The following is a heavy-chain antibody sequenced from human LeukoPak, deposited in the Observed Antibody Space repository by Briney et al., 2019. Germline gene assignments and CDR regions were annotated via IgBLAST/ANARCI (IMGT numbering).Heavy chain of an antibody. CDR2: ISYSGST. CDR1: GGSIRSYY. Sequence: SETLSVTCNVSGGSIRSYYWSWIRQPPGQGLEWLGYISYSGSTNYTPSLKSRVTISVDTSKNQFSLKLSSVTAADTAVYYCARSQWPQYYFDYWGQGTLVTVSS. CDR3: ARSQWPQYYFDY. V-gene: IGHV4-59*01. J-gene: IGHJ4*02. D-gene: IGHD6-19*01.